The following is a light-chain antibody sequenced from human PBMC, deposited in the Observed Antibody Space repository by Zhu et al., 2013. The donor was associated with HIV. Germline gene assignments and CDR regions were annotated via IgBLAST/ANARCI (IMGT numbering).Light chain of an antibody. CDR2: SSS. Sequence: EIVLTQSPGTLSLSPGERATLSCRASQSFSSTFVAWYHQKPGQAPRLLIHSSSKRATGIPDRFSGSGSGTEFSLSISRLEPEDFGLYYCQQYGSSFTWTFGQGTKVEMK. J-gene: IGKJ1*01. CDR1: QSFSSTF. V-gene: IGKV3-20*01. CDR3: QQYGSSFTWT.